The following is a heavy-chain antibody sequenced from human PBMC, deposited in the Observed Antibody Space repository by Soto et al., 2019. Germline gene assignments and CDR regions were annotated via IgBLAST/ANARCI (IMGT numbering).Heavy chain of an antibody. Sequence: ASVKVSCKASGYTFTSYDINWVRQATGQGLEWMGWMNPNSGNTGYAQKFQGRVTMTRNTSISTAYMELSSLRSEDTAVYYCARVKDIVLVPAKWMAYYYYGMDVWG. CDR3: ARVKDIVLVPAKWMAYYYYGMDV. D-gene: IGHD2-2*01. V-gene: IGHV1-8*01. CDR1: GYTFTSYD. J-gene: IGHJ6*02. CDR2: MNPNSGNT.